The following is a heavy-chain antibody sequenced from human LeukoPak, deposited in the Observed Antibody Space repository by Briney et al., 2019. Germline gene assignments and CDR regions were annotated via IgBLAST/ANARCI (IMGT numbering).Heavy chain of an antibody. CDR2: ISGTGGTT. Sequence: GGSLRLSCAASGFTFSSNWMHWVRQVPGKGLEWVSGISGTGGTTNYADSVKGRFTISRDNSKNTLYLQMSSLRAEDMAVYYCAKTLTTVTILDAFDIWGQGTMVTVSS. V-gene: IGHV3-23*01. CDR3: AKTLTTVTILDAFDI. CDR1: GFTFSSNW. D-gene: IGHD4-17*01. J-gene: IGHJ3*02.